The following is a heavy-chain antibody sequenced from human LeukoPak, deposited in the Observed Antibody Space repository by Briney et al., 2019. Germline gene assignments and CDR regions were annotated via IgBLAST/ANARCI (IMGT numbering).Heavy chain of an antibody. V-gene: IGHV1-69*05. CDR2: IIPIFGTA. CDR3: AREGGYCSSTSCYPGAGWFDP. J-gene: IGHJ5*02. CDR1: GGTFSSYA. Sequence: SVKLSCKASGGTFSSYAISWVRQAPGQGLEWMGGIIPIFGTANYAQKFQGRVTITTDESTSTAYMELSSLRSEDTAVYYCAREGGYCSSTSCYPGAGWFDPWGQGTLVTVSS. D-gene: IGHD2-2*01.